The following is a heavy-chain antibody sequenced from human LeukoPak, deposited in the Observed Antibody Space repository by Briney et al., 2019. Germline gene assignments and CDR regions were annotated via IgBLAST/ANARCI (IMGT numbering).Heavy chain of an antibody. CDR2: ISGSGGST. D-gene: IGHD4-17*01. CDR3: AKVPHYGDYVI. V-gene: IGHV3-23*01. J-gene: IGHJ3*02. CDR1: AFTISSYA. Sequence: AGSLRFSCAASAFTISSYAMSRVRPAPGLGLVWVSAISGSGGSTYYADSVKGRFTISRDNSKNTLYLQMNSLTGEDTAVYQCAKVPHYGDYVIWGQGAMVTVSS.